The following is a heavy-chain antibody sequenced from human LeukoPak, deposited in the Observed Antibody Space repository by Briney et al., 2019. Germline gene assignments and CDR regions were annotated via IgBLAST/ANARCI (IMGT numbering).Heavy chain of an antibody. D-gene: IGHD1-26*01. V-gene: IGHV3-74*01. CDR2: INPAGNYV. CDR3: VRDWDHFDFDS. Sequence: GGSLRLSCAASGFTFSNYWIHWVRQAPGKGLVWVSRINPAGNYVNYADSVRGRFTISRDNAKNSVYLQMNSRRAEDTALFYCVRDWDHFDFDSWGQGTLVTVSS. CDR1: GFTFSNYW. J-gene: IGHJ5*01.